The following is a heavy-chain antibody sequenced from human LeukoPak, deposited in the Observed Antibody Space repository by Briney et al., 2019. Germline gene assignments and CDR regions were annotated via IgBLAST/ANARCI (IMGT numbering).Heavy chain of an antibody. CDR2: VFYTGDT. J-gene: IGHJ4*02. CDR3: ARHPFATPFDH. Sequence: PSETLPLTCAVSGASISSFYWSWIRQPPGKGLEWIGYVFYTGDTNYNPSLKSRVTVSLDTFKSQVSLSLTSVTAADTAVYYCARHPFATPFDHWGRGTLVTVSS. CDR1: GASISSFY. V-gene: IGHV4-59*08.